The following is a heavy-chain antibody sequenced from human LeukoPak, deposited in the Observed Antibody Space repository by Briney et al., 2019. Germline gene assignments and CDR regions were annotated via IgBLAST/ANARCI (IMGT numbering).Heavy chain of an antibody. J-gene: IGHJ4*02. CDR1: GFTFSSYW. CDR3: ATLTTVTTGGNLDY. Sequence: GGSLRLSCAASGFTFSSYWMHWVRHAPGKGLGWVSRINSDGSSTSCADSVKGRFTISRDNAKNTLYLQMNSLRAEDTAVYDCATLTTVTTGGNLDYWGQGTLVTVSS. V-gene: IGHV3-74*01. CDR2: INSDGSST. D-gene: IGHD4-17*01.